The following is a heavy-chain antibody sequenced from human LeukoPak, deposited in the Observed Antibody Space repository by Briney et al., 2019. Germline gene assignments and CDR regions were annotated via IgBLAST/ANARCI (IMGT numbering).Heavy chain of an antibody. CDR3: ARAIVGATRGFDP. V-gene: IGHV4-39*01. Sequence: SETLSLTCTVSGGSFSRNSYYWGWIRQPPGKGLEWIGSIYYSGSTYYNPSLKSRVTISVDTSKNQFSLKLSSVTAADTAVYYCARAIVGATRGFDPWGQGTLVTVPS. CDR2: IYYSGST. D-gene: IGHD1-26*01. J-gene: IGHJ5*02. CDR1: GGSFSRNSYY.